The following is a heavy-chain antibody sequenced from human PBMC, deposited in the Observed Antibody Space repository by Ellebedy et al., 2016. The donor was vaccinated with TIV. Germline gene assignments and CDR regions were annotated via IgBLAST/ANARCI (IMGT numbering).Heavy chain of an antibody. CDR1: GFTFSNYA. J-gene: IGHJ4*02. Sequence: GGSLRLSCAASGFTFSNYAMSWVRRSPGKGLDWVSLISGNGEYTYYADSVKGRLTISRDNSMDTLYLQMNGLGVGDTAVYYCAKLGFDILTGSGGMDVWGQGTLVTVSS. D-gene: IGHD3-9*01. V-gene: IGHV3-23*01. CDR2: ISGNGEYT. CDR3: AKLGFDILTGSGGMDV.